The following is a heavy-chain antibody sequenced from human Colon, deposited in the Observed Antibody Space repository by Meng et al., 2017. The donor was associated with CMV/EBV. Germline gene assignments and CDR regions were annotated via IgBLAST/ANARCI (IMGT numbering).Heavy chain of an antibody. CDR3: AKPIQGRITIFSD. V-gene: IGHV3-7*01. CDR2: IKQDGSEK. J-gene: IGHJ4*02. Sequence: GGSLRLSCAASGFTFSSYWMTWVRQAPGRGLEWVAIIKQDGSEKNYVDSVKGRFTISRDNAKNSLYLQMNNLRAEDTAVYYCAKPIQGRITIFSDWGQGSLVTVSS. D-gene: IGHD3-9*01. CDR1: GFTFSSYW.